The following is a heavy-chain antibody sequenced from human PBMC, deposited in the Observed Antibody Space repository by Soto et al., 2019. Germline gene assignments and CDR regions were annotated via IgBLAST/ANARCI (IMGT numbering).Heavy chain of an antibody. D-gene: IGHD3-22*01. CDR1: GYTFTSYG. CDR3: ARDTFDTTGYPLDY. Sequence: ASVKVSCKASGYTFTSYGISWVRQAPGQGLEWMGWISTFHGNTNYAQKFQGSVTMTTDTSTSTAYMELRSLTSDDTAIYYCARDTFDTTGYPLDYRGQGPLVTVSS. CDR2: ISTFHGNT. J-gene: IGHJ4*02. V-gene: IGHV1-18*04.